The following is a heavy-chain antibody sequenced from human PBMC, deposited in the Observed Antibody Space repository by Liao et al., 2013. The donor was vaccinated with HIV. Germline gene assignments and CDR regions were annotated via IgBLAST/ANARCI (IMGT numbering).Heavy chain of an antibody. CDR2: IYYSGST. D-gene: IGHD6-13*01. V-gene: IGHV4-39*07. J-gene: IGHJ6*03. CDR3: ARGLGAAAPGGYYYMDV. CDR1: GGSISSSSYY. Sequence: QLQLQESGPGLVKPSETLSLTCTVSGGSISSSSYYWGWIRQPPGKGLEWIGSIYYSGSTYYNPSLKSRVTISVDTSKNQFSLKLSSVTAADTAVYYCARGLGAAAPGGYYYMDVWGQRDHGHRLL.